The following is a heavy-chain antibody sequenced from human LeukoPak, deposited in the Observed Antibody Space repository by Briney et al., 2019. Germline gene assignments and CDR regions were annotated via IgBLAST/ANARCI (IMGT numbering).Heavy chain of an antibody. V-gene: IGHV1-8*02. J-gene: IGHJ4*02. CDR2: MNPKSQNT. Sequence: GASVKVSCKASGYTFTNYDVNWVRQATGQGLEWMGWMNPKSQNTGYAQKFQGRVTMTEDTSTDTAYMELSSLRSEDTAVYYCATDLPPSIAARDWGQGTLVTVSS. CDR3: ATDLPPSIAARD. D-gene: IGHD6-6*01. CDR1: GYTFTNYD.